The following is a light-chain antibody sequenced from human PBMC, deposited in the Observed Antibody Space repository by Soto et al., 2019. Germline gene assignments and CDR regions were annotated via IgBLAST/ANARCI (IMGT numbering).Light chain of an antibody. CDR2: GNS. CDR1: SSNIGAGYD. J-gene: IGLJ2*01. Sequence: QLVLTQPPSVSGDPGQRVTISCTGSSSNIGAGYDVHWYQQLPGTAPKLLIYGNSNRPSGVPDRFSGSKSGTSASLAITGLQAEDEADYYCQSYDSSLSVVFGGGTKVTVL. CDR3: QSYDSSLSVV. V-gene: IGLV1-40*01.